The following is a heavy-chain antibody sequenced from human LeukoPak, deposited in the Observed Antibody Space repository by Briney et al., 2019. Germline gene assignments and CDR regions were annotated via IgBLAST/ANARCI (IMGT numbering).Heavy chain of an antibody. CDR1: GGTFSSYA. V-gene: IGHV1-69*13. Sequence: ASVKVSCKASGGTFSSYAISWVRQAPGQGLEWMGGIVPIFGTANYAQKFQGRVTITADESTSTAYMELSSLRSEDTAVYYCARGAASQYSSSWYSWFDPWGQGTLVTVSS. D-gene: IGHD6-13*01. CDR2: IVPIFGTA. CDR3: ARGAASQYSSSWYSWFDP. J-gene: IGHJ5*02.